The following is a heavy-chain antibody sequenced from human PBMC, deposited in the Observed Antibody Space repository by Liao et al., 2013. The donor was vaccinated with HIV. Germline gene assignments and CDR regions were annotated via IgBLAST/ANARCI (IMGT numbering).Heavy chain of an antibody. D-gene: IGHD1-26*01. J-gene: IGHJ6*03. V-gene: IGHV4-4*08. CDR1: GGSISSYY. CDR3: ARVQGYSGSDGYYFLDV. Sequence: QVQLQESGPGLVKPSETLSLTCTVSGGSISSYYWSWIRKPPGKGLEWIGYAHSSGSTKYNPSLQSRVTISVDTSKSQFSLKLTSVTAADTAVYYCARVQGYSGSDGYYFLDVWGKGTTVTVSS. CDR2: AHSSGST.